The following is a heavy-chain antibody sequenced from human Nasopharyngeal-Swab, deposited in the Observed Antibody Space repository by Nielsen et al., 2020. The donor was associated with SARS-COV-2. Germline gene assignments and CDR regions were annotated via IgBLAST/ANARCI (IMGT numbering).Heavy chain of an antibody. CDR3: AKDRVSGTVGSYYYYYYMDV. Sequence: WIRQPPGKGLEWVAVISYDGSNKYYADSVKGRFTIPRDNSKNTLYLQMNSLRAEDTAVYYCAKDRVSGTVGSYYYYYYMDVWGKGTTVTVSS. D-gene: IGHD1-14*01. CDR2: ISYDGSNK. V-gene: IGHV3-30*18. J-gene: IGHJ6*03.